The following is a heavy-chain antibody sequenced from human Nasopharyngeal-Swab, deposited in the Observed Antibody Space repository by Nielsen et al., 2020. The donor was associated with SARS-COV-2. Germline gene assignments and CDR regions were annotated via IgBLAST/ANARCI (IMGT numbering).Heavy chain of an antibody. CDR1: GFTFRSRS. CDR2: ISSSSTYI. D-gene: IGHD3-22*01. V-gene: IGHV3-21*01. CDR3: LRGDRRDY. Sequence: GESLKISCVASGFTFRSRSMNWVRQAPGKGLEWVSSISSSSTYIYHADSVKGRFTISRDNAKNSLYLEMNSLRAEDTAVYYCLRGDRRDYWGPGTLVSVSS. J-gene: IGHJ4*02.